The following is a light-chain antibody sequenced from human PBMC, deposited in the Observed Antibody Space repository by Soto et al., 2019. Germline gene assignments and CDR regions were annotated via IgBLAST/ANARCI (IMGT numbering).Light chain of an antibody. J-gene: IGKJ4*01. CDR1: QSVGSSF. V-gene: IGKV3-20*01. Sequence: EIVLTQSPDTLSLSPGERATLSCRASQSVGSSFLAWYQQKPGQAPRLLIYRTSTRATGIPDRFTGSGSGTDFTITISRLEPEDFAVYYWQQYETSPLTFGGGTKVEIK. CDR3: QQYETSPLT. CDR2: RTS.